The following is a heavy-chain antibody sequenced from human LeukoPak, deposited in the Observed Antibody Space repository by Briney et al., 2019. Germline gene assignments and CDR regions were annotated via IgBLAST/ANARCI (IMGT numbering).Heavy chain of an antibody. CDR2: IIPIFGTA. V-gene: IGHV1-69*13. D-gene: IGHD2-2*01. Sequence: SVKVSCKASGGTFSSYAISWVRQAPGQGLEWMGGIIPIFGTANYAQKFQGRVTITADESTSTAYMELSSLRSEDTAVYYCARGRLGYCSSTSCPRRPSSYFDYWGQGTLVTASS. CDR1: GGTFSSYA. J-gene: IGHJ4*02. CDR3: ARGRLGYCSSTSCPRRPSSYFDY.